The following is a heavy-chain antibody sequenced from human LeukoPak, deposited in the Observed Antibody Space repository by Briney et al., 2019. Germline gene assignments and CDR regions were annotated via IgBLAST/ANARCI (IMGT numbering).Heavy chain of an antibody. CDR3: AREGEVIVTDNLFY. CDR2: INPSGGSK. V-gene: IGHV1-46*01. CDR1: GYTFTSYY. D-gene: IGHD2-21*01. J-gene: IGHJ4*02. Sequence: GAAVKVSCKASGYTFTSYYMHWVRQAPGQGLEWMGIINPSGGSKTYAQMFQGRVTMTRDTSTRTVYMELSSLRSEDTAAYYCAREGEVIVTDNLFYWGQGTLVTVPS.